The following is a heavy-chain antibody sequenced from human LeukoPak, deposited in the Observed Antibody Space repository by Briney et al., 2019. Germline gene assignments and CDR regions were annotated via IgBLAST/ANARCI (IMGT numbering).Heavy chain of an antibody. V-gene: IGHV1-69*13. CDR1: GGTFSSYA. CDR3: ARDGHRMYYYESSDYRFDS. Sequence: GASVKVSCKASGGTFSSYAISWVRLAPGQGLEWMGGIIPIFGTANYAQKFQGRVTITADESTSTAYMELSSLRSEDTAVYFCARDGHRMYYYESSDYRFDSWGQGTLVTVSS. J-gene: IGHJ4*02. CDR2: IIPIFGTA. D-gene: IGHD3-22*01.